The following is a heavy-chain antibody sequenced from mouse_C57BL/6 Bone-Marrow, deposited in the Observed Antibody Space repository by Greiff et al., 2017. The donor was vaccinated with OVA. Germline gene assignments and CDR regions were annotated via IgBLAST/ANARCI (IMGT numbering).Heavy chain of an antibody. D-gene: IGHD1-1*01. CDR1: GFTFSSYA. CDR2: ISDGGSYT. Sequence: EVQRVESGGGLVKPGGSLKLSCAASGFTFSSYAMSWVRQTPEKRLEWVATISDGGSYTYYPDNVKGRFTISRDNAKNNLYLQMSHLKSEDTAMYYCARDAALRDWFAYWGQGTLVTVSA. V-gene: IGHV5-4*01. J-gene: IGHJ3*01. CDR3: ARDAALRDWFAY.